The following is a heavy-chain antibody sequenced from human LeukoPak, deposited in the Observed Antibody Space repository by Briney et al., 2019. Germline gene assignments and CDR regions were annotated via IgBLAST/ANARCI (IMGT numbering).Heavy chain of an antibody. V-gene: IGHV4-39*01. CDR3: ARRTYGESYFDY. J-gene: IGHJ4*02. CDR1: GGSISSSSYY. Sequence: SETLSLTCTVSGGSISSSSYYWGWIRQPPGKGLEWIGSIYYSGSTDYNPSLKSRVTMSVDTSKNQFSMKLSYVTAADTAVYYCARRTYGESYFDYWGQGTLVTVSS. CDR2: IYYSGST. D-gene: IGHD4-17*01.